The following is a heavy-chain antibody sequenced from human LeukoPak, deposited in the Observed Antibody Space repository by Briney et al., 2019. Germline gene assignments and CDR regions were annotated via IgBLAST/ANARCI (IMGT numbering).Heavy chain of an antibody. CDR3: AKDHAKIWQWLVLGLFDY. Sequence: GGSLRLSCAASGFTFGDYAMTWVRQAPGKGLEWVSAISGSGGSTYYADSVKGRFTISRDNSKNTLYLQMNSLRAEDTAVYYCAKDHAKIWQWLVLGLFDYWGQGTLVTVSS. CDR1: GFTFGDYA. J-gene: IGHJ4*02. CDR2: ISGSGGST. D-gene: IGHD6-19*01. V-gene: IGHV3-23*01.